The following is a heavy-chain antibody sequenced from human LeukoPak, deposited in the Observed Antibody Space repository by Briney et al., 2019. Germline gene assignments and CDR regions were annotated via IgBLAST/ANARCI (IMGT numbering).Heavy chain of an antibody. V-gene: IGHV3-15*07. CDR2: IKSKTDGGTT. CDR1: GFTFSNAW. D-gene: IGHD6-19*01. CDR3: TTPGYSSGWYDYYYGMDV. Sequence: PGGSLRLSCAASGFTFSNAWMNWVRQAPGKGLEWVGRIKSKTDGGTTDYAAPVKGRFTISRDDSKNTLYLQMNSLKTEDTAVYYCTTPGYSSGWYDYYYGMDVWGQGTTVTVSS. J-gene: IGHJ6*02.